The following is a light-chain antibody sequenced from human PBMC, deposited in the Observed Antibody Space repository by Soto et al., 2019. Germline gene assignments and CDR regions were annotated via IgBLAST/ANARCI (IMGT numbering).Light chain of an antibody. CDR1: QSLLFSSNNKNY. CDR3: QQYYSPPLS. J-gene: IGKJ4*01. V-gene: IGKV4-1*01. CDR2: WAS. Sequence: DIVMTQSPDSLAVSLGERATINCKSSQSLLFSSNNKNYLAWYQQKGGQPPKLLIYWASTRESGVPDRFRGSGSGTDFTLTITRLQAEDVAVYYCQQYYSPPLSFGGGTRWISN.